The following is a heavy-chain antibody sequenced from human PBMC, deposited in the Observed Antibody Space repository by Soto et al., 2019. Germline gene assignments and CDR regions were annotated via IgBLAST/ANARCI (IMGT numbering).Heavy chain of an antibody. D-gene: IGHD1-1*01. CDR3: AKVIGTGIYRGYVDY. J-gene: IGHJ4*02. CDR1: GFTFTNNA. V-gene: IGHV3-23*01. CDR2: IGHITTTP. Sequence: EVQLLESGGGLGQPGGSLRLSCVASGFTFTNNAMSWVRQAPGKGLEWVSLIGHITTTPHYPDSVRGRFTISRDTSRNTMYLQMNSLRDENTAIYYCAKVIGTGIYRGYVDYWGQVTLVAVAS.